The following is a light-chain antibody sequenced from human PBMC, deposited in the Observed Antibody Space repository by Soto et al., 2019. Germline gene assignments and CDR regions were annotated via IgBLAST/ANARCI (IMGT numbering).Light chain of an antibody. CDR3: SSYTSSSTLGV. Sequence: QPALTQPASVSGSPGQSITISCTGTSSDLGGYNYVSCYQQHPGKAPKLMIYDVSNRPSGVSNRFSGSKSGNTASLTISGLQAEDEADYYCSSYTSSSTLGVFGTGTKVPVL. J-gene: IGLJ1*01. CDR2: DVS. CDR1: SSDLGGYNY. V-gene: IGLV2-14*01.